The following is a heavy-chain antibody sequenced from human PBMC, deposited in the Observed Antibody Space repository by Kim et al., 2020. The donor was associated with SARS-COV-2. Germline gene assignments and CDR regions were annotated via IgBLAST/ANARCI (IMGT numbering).Heavy chain of an antibody. CDR3: AKGGPYYYDSSGYYDY. Sequence: GGSLRLSCAASGFTFSSYAMSWVRQAPGKGLEWVSAISGSGGSTYYADSVKGRFTISRDNSKNTLYLQMNSLRAEDTAVYYCAKGGPYYYDSSGYYDYWGQGTLVTVSS. V-gene: IGHV3-23*01. D-gene: IGHD3-22*01. CDR2: ISGSGGST. J-gene: IGHJ4*02. CDR1: GFTFSSYA.